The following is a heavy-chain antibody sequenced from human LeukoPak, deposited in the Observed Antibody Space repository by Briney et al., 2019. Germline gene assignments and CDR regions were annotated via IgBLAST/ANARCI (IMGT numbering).Heavy chain of an antibody. D-gene: IGHD5-12*01. J-gene: IGHJ4*02. Sequence: GGSLRLSCAASGFTFSNYAMNWVRQAPGKGLEWVSSISSSSSYIYYADSVKGRFTISRDNAKNSLYLQMNSLRAEDTAVYYCARSGGYDARVDYWGQGTLVTVSS. V-gene: IGHV3-21*01. CDR3: ARSGGYDARVDY. CDR2: ISSSSSYI. CDR1: GFTFSNYA.